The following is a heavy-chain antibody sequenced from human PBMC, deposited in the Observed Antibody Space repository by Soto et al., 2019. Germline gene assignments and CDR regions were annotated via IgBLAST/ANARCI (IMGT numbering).Heavy chain of an antibody. V-gene: IGHV4-34*01. J-gene: IGHJ4*02. D-gene: IGHD3-10*01. CDR3: ARGFGSGSPTYYFDY. CDR2: INHSGST. CDR1: GVSFSGYY. Sequence: PSDTLSLTCAVYGVSFSGYYWISIRQPPGKGLEWIGEINHSGSTNYNPSLKSRVTISVDTSKNQFSLKLSSVTAADTAVYYCARGFGSGSPTYYFDYWGQGTLVTVSS.